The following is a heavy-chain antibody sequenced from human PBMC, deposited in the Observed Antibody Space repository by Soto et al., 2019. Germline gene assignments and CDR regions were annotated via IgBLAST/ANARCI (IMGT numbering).Heavy chain of an antibody. V-gene: IGHV4-31*03. Sequence: QVQLQEPGPGLVKPSQTLSLTCTVSGGSISSGVYYWSWIRQHPGKGLEWIGYIYYSVSTYYNPSLKSRVNISVDTSKNQFSLKLSSVTAADTAVYYCARGIQLSSYSFDYWGQGTLVTVSS. J-gene: IGHJ4*02. CDR1: GGSISSGVYY. CDR2: IYYSVST. D-gene: IGHD5-18*01. CDR3: ARGIQLSSYSFDY.